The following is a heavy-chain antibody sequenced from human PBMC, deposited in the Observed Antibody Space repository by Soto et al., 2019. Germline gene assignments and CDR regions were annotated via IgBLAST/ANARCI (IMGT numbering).Heavy chain of an antibody. V-gene: IGHV1-24*01. CDR3: ATETNPMITFGGVIVRNQYYYYGMDV. J-gene: IGHJ6*02. CDR2: FDPEDGET. CDR1: GYTLTELS. Sequence: ASVKVSCKVSGYTLTELSMHWVRQAPGKGLEWMGGFDPEDGETIYAQKFQGRVTMTEDTSTDTAYMELSSLRSEDTAVYYCATETNPMITFGGVIVRNQYYYYGMDVWG. D-gene: IGHD3-16*02.